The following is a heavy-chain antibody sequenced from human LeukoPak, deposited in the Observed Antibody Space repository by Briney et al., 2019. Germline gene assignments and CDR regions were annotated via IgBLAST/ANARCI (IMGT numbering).Heavy chain of an antibody. V-gene: IGHV4-39*07. Sequence: SETLSLTCTVSGGSISSSSYYWGWIRQPPGKGLEWIGSIYYSGSTYYNPSLKSRVTISVDTSKNQFSLKLSSVTAADTAVYYCARVAAKKTQTDYWGQGTLVTVSS. J-gene: IGHJ4*02. CDR1: GGSISSSSYY. CDR3: ARVAAKKTQTDY. D-gene: IGHD6-25*01. CDR2: IYYSGST.